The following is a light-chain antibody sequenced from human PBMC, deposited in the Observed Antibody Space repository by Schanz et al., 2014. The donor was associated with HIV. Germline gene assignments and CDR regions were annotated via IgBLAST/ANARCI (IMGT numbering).Light chain of an antibody. CDR3: QQYNTWPRT. CDR1: RSVNSN. Sequence: EVVVTQSPGTLSVSPGERVTLSCRASRSVNSNLAWYQQKPGQAPRLLIYGASSRATGTPDRFTGSGSGTDFTLTISRLEPEDFAVYYCQQYNTWPRTFGQGTKVELK. V-gene: IGKV3D-15*01. CDR2: GAS. J-gene: IGKJ1*01.